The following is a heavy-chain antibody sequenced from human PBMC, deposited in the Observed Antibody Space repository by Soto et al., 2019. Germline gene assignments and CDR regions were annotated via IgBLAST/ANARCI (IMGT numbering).Heavy chain of an antibody. CDR3: ARVIVVVPAASFDGMDV. CDR2: IWYDGSNK. CDR1: GFTFSSYG. Sequence: QVQLVESGGGVVQPGRSLRLSCAASGFTFSSYGMHWVRQAPGKGLEWVAVIWYDGSNKYYADSVKGRFTISRDNSKNTLYLQMNSLRAEDTAVYYCARVIVVVPAASFDGMDVWGQGTTVTVSS. D-gene: IGHD2-2*01. V-gene: IGHV3-33*01. J-gene: IGHJ6*02.